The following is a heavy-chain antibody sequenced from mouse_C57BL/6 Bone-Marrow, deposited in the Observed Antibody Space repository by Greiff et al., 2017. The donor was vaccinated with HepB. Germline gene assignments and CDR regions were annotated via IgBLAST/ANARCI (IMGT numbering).Heavy chain of an antibody. D-gene: IGHD2-3*01. CDR3: ARERNDGPAWFAY. V-gene: IGHV1-4*01. CDR2: INPSSGYT. Sequence: QVQLQQSGAELARPGASVKMSCKASGYTFTSYTMHWVKQRPGQGLEWIGYINPSSGYTKYNQKFKDKATLTADKSSSTAYMQLSSLTSEDSAVYYCARERNDGPAWFAYWGQGTLVTVSA. J-gene: IGHJ3*01. CDR1: GYTFTSYT.